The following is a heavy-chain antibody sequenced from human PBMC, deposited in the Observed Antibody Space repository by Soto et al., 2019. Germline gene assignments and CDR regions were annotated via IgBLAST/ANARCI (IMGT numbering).Heavy chain of an antibody. D-gene: IGHD3-22*01. V-gene: IGHV4-30-4*01. CDR1: GGSISSGDYY. CDR3: ARVSYYDSSGYYPPDAFDI. CDR2: IYYSGST. Sequence: PSETLSLTCTVSGGSISSGDYYWSWIRQPPGKGLEWIGYIYYSGSTYYNPSLKSRVTISVDTSKNQFSLKLSSVTAADTAVYYCARVSYYDSSGYYPPDAFDIWGQGTMVTVSS. J-gene: IGHJ3*02.